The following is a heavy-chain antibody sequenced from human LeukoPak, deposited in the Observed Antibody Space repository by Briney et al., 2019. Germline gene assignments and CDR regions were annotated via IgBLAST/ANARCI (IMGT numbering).Heavy chain of an antibody. CDR3: ARGRPAYCGGDCYNDY. Sequence: GRSLRLSCAASGFTFSSYGMHWVRQAPGKGLEWVAVIWYDGSNKYYADSVKGRFTISRDNSKYTLYLRMNSLRADDTAVYYCARGRPAYCGGDCYNDYWGQGTLVTVSS. CDR2: IWYDGSNK. V-gene: IGHV3-33*01. CDR1: GFTFSSYG. J-gene: IGHJ4*02. D-gene: IGHD2-21*02.